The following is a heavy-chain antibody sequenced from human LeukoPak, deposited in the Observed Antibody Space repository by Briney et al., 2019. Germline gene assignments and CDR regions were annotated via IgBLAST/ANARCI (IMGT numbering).Heavy chain of an antibody. CDR2: ISWNSAAI. J-gene: IGHJ4*02. Sequence: PGGSLRLSCAASGFNFDGYAMHWVRRAPGKGLEGVAGISWNSAAIGYADSVKGRFAISRDNAKNSLYLQMNSLRTEDMALYYCVKGLAQLLPDYFDYWGQGTLVTVSS. CDR3: VKGLAQLLPDYFDY. V-gene: IGHV3-9*03. CDR1: GFNFDGYA. D-gene: IGHD2-2*01.